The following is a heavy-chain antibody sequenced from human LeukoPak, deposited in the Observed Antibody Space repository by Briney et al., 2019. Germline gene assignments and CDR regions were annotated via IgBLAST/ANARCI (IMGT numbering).Heavy chain of an antibody. D-gene: IGHD1-14*01. Sequence: GGSLRLSCAVSGFTFSNYAMGWVRQAPGKGLEWVSTVSGSGGNPYYADSVKGRLTISRDNSKNTLYLKMNSLRAEDTAVYYCAKDRPPKPTDPLEYYMDVWGKGTTVTVSS. V-gene: IGHV3-23*01. CDR2: VSGSGGNP. CDR1: GFTFSNYA. CDR3: AKDRPPKPTDPLEYYMDV. J-gene: IGHJ6*03.